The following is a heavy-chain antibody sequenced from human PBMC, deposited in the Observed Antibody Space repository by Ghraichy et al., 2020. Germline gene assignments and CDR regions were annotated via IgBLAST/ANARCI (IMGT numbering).Heavy chain of an antibody. Sequence: SQTLSLPCAVYGGSFSGYYWSWIRQPPGKGLEWIGEINHSGSTNYNPSLKSRVTISVDTSKNQFSLKLSSVTAADTAVYYCARPRGKLFDYGMDVWGQGTTVTVSS. V-gene: IGHV4-34*01. J-gene: IGHJ6*02. CDR3: ARPRGKLFDYGMDV. D-gene: IGHD4-23*01. CDR1: GGSFSGYY. CDR2: INHSGST.